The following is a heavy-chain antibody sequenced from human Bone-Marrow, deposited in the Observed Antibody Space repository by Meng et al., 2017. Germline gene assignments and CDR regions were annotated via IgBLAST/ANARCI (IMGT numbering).Heavy chain of an antibody. CDR1: GYTFPAYW. CDR2: INPKSGDT. V-gene: IGHV1-2*06. D-gene: IGHD6-13*01. Sequence: QVHLVQSWSKGKKPGASVKVSCKASGYTFPAYWLHWVRRAPGQGLEWMGRINPKSGDTHYAQRFQGRVTMTGDTSISTAYMELSGLRSDDTAMYYCARDEDISAAGKLFGDYWGQGTLVTASS. J-gene: IGHJ4*02. CDR3: ARDEDISAAGKLFGDY.